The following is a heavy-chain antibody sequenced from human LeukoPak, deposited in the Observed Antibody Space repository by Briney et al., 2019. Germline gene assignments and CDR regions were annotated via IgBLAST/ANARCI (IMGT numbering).Heavy chain of an antibody. CDR1: GYTLTELS. CDR2: FDPEDGET. Sequence: GASVKVSCKVSGYTLTELSMHWVRQAPGKGLEWMGGFDPEDGETIYAQKFQGRVTMTEDTSTDTAYMEPSSLRSEDTAVYYCATEGSYYDSSGYYLFGYWGQGTLVTVSS. D-gene: IGHD3-22*01. CDR3: ATEGSYYDSSGYYLFGY. V-gene: IGHV1-24*01. J-gene: IGHJ4*02.